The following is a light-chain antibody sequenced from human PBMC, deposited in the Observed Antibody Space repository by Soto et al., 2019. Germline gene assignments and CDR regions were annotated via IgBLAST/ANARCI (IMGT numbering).Light chain of an antibody. Sequence: EVVLTQSPVTLSLSPGERATLSCRASQSFRGLLAWYQQKPGQAPRLLIYDAYNRATGIPPRFSGSGSGTDCTLNISRLEPEDFAVYYCRLYSRSPRQITFGQGTRVEIK. J-gene: IGKJ5*01. CDR2: DAY. V-gene: IGKV3-11*01. CDR3: RLYSRSPRQIT. CDR1: QSFRGL.